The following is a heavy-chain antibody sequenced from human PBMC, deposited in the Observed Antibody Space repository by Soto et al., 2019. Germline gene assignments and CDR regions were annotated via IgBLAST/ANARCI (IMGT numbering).Heavy chain of an antibody. CDR2: IWYDGSKN. Sequence: QVQVVESGGGVVQPGRSLRLSCAASGFTFSSFGMHWVRQAPGKGLEWVSLIWYDGSKNSYGDSVKGRFTISRDNSRNRVNLQLNSLRAKDTADYYCARDPSDYSLWSGYYPSRNGMDVWGQGTTVTVSS. V-gene: IGHV3-33*01. D-gene: IGHD3-3*01. J-gene: IGHJ6*02. CDR3: ARDPSDYSLWSGYYPSRNGMDV. CDR1: GFTFSSFG.